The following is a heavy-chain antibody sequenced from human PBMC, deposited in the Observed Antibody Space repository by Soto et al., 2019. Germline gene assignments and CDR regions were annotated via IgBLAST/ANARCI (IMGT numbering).Heavy chain of an antibody. CDR1: GYTFTSYG. V-gene: IGHV1-18*01. Sequence: QVQLVQSGAEVKKPGASVKVSCKASGYTFTSYGISWGRQAPGQGLEWMGWISEYNGNTNFAQKLKGRVTMTTHTSTSTAYMELRSLRSDATAVYYCARDGYSTNFAYWGQGTLVNASS. CDR3: ARDGYSTNFAY. D-gene: IGHD6-13*01. CDR2: ISEYNGNT. J-gene: IGHJ4*02.